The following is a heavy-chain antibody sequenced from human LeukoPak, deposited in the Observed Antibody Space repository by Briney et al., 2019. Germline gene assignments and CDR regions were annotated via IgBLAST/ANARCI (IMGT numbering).Heavy chain of an antibody. D-gene: IGHD6-19*01. CDR2: ISSDGSNN. CDR1: GFTFNSYA. J-gene: IGHJ4*02. V-gene: IGHV3-30-3*01. Sequence: GGSLRLSCAASGFTFNSYAMHWVRQAPGKGLEWVAVISSDGSNNYYADSVKGRFTISRDNSKNTLYLQVNSLRAEDTAVYYWARDRYSSGWYGDFDCGARGPLVTVSS. CDR3: ARDRYSSGWYGDFDC.